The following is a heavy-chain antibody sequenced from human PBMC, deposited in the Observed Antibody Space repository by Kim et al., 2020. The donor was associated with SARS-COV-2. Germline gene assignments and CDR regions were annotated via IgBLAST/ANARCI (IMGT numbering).Heavy chain of an antibody. CDR1: GFTFSSYS. CDR2: ISSSSSTI. V-gene: IGHV3-48*02. Sequence: GGSLRLSCAASGFTFSSYSMNWVRQAPGKGLEWVSYISSSSSTIYYADSVKGRFTISRDNAKNSLYLQMNSLRDEDTAVYYCARDLRLQRPGVDWFDPWGQGTLVTVSS. D-gene: IGHD2-8*01. CDR3: ARDLRLQRPGVDWFDP. J-gene: IGHJ5*02.